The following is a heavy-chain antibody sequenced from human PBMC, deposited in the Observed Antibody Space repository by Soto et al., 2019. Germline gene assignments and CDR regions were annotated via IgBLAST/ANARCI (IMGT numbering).Heavy chain of an antibody. CDR2: IIPIFGTA. CDR3: ARDGLYGDYFFDY. Sequence: GASVKVSCKASGGTFSSYAISWVRQAPGQGLEWMGGIIPIFGTANYAQKFQGRVTITADESTSTAYMELSSLRSEDTAVYYCARDGLYGDYFFDYWGQGTLVTVSS. J-gene: IGHJ4*02. CDR1: GGTFSSYA. D-gene: IGHD4-17*01. V-gene: IGHV1-69*13.